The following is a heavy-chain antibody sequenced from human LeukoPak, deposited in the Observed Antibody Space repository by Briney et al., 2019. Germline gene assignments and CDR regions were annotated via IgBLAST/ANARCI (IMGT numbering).Heavy chain of an antibody. V-gene: IGHV4-61*02. CDR2: IYTSGST. D-gene: IGHD3-3*01. CDR3: ARDSDDFWSGYPEY. CDR1: GGSISSGSYY. Sequence: SQTLSLTXTVSGGSISSGSYYWSWIRQPAGKGLEWIGRIYTSGSTNYNPSLKSRVTISVDTSKNQFSLKLSSVTAADTAVYYCARDSDDFWSGYPEYWGQGTLVTVSS. J-gene: IGHJ4*02.